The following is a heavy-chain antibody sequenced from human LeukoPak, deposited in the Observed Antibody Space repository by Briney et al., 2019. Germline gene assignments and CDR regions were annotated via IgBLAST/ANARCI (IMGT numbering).Heavy chain of an antibody. J-gene: IGHJ4*02. CDR2: INPNSGGT. Sequence: ASVKVSCKASGYTFTGYYMHWVRQPPGQGLEWMGWINPNSGGTNYAQKFQGRVTMTRDTSISTAYMELSRLRSDDTAVYYCARDVGSGWYYFDYWGQGTLVTVSS. CDR1: GYTFTGYY. D-gene: IGHD6-19*01. CDR3: ARDVGSGWYYFDY. V-gene: IGHV1-2*02.